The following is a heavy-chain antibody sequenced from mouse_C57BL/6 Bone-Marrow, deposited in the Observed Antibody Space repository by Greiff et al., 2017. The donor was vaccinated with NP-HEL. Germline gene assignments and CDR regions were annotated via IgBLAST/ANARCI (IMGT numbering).Heavy chain of an antibody. V-gene: IGHV1-76*01. Sequence: VQLQQSGAELVRPGASVKLSCKASGYTFTDYYINWVKQRPGQGLEWIARIYPGSGNTYYNEKFKGKATLTADKSSSTAYMQLSSLTSEDSAVYFCARQLRLRAMDYWGQGTSVTVSS. CDR2: IYPGSGNT. CDR1: GYTFTDYY. CDR3: ARQLRLRAMDY. J-gene: IGHJ4*01. D-gene: IGHD3-2*02.